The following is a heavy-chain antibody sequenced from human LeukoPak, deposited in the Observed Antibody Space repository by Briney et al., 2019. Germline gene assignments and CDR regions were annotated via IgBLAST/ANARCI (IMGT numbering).Heavy chain of an antibody. CDR2: INQDGTEK. Sequence: PGGSLRLSCVASGFTFSSHWMTWVRQAPGKGLEWVATINQDGTEKYYVDSVNSRFTITRDNAKKSLYLQMNSLRAEDTAVYYCARDTPVSAGYFDYWGRGILVTVSS. J-gene: IGHJ4*02. CDR3: ARDTPVSAGYFDY. D-gene: IGHD2-21*02. CDR1: GFTFSSHW. V-gene: IGHV3-7*01.